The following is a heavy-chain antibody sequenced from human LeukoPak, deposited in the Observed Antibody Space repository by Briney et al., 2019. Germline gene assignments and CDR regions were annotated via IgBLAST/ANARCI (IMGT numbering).Heavy chain of an antibody. V-gene: IGHV4-34*01. CDR3: ANLPYYYYGMDV. CDR1: GGSFSGYY. Sequence: SETLSLTCAVYGGSFSGYYWSWIRQPPGKGLEWIGEINHSGSTNYNPSLKSRVTISVDTSKNQLSLKLSSVTAADTAVYYCANLPYYYYGMDVWGQGTTVTVSS. J-gene: IGHJ6*02. CDR2: INHSGST.